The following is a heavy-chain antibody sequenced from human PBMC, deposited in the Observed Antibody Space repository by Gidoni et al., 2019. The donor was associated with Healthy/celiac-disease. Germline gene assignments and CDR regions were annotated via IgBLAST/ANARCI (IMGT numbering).Heavy chain of an antibody. CDR2: IYSGGST. CDR1: GFTVSSNY. Sequence: EVQLVESGGGLIQPGGSLRLSCAASGFTVSSNYMSWVRQAPGKGLEWVSVIYSGGSTYYADSVKGRFTISRDNSKNTLYLQMNSLRAEDTAVYYCARGYCSSTSCPGFDPWGQGTLVTVSS. V-gene: IGHV3-53*01. J-gene: IGHJ5*02. CDR3: ARGYCSSTSCPGFDP. D-gene: IGHD2-2*01.